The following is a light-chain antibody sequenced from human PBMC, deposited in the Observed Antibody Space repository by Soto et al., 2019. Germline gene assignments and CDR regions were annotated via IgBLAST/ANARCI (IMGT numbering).Light chain of an antibody. CDR2: LRT. V-gene: IGKV2-28*01. Sequence: DIVMTQSPLSLPVTPGEPASISCRSSQSLLHTNGYTYLDWYLQKPGQSPQLLIYLRTNRASGVPDRFSGSGSGTDFTLKISRVEAEDVGVYYCMQARQTPRTFGQGTKVEIK. J-gene: IGKJ1*01. CDR1: QSLLHTNGYTY. CDR3: MQARQTPRT.